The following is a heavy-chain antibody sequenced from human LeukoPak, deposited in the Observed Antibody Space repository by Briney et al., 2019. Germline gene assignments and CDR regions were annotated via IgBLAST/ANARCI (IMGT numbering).Heavy chain of an antibody. V-gene: IGHV4-39*07. D-gene: IGHD3-16*01. CDR2: IYYSGGT. J-gene: IGHJ4*02. Sequence: SETLSLTCTVSGDSITGYYWGWIRQPPGKGLEWIGSIYYSGGTYYNPSLKSRVTISVDTSKNQFSLKLSSGTAGDPAVDYWWRGLGVAPEDYWGQGTLVTVSS. CDR1: GDSITGYY. CDR3: WRGLGVAPEDY.